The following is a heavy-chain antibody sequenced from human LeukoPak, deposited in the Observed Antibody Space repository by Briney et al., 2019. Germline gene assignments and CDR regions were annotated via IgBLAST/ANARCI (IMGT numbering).Heavy chain of an antibody. Sequence: SETLSLTCTVSGGSISSSSYYWGWLRQPPGKGLEGIGSIYYSGSTYYNPSLKSRVTISVDTSKNQFSLKLSSVTAADTAVYYCARLGGRDGYKNSDYWGQGTLVTVSS. CDR1: GGSISSSSYY. J-gene: IGHJ4*02. CDR2: IYYSGST. V-gene: IGHV4-39*01. CDR3: ARLGGRDGYKNSDY. D-gene: IGHD5-24*01.